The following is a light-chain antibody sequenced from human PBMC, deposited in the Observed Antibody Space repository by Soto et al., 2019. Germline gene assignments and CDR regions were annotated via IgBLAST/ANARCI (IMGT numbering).Light chain of an antibody. J-gene: IGKJ1*01. Sequence: EIVLTQSPGTLSLSPGARATLSCRASQSVSSKYLVWYQQKPGQAPRILIYGASNRATGIPDRFSGSGSGTDFTLTITRLEPEDFAVYYCQHYGSSRTFGQGTKVEIK. CDR1: QSVSSKY. V-gene: IGKV3-20*01. CDR2: GAS. CDR3: QHYGSSRT.